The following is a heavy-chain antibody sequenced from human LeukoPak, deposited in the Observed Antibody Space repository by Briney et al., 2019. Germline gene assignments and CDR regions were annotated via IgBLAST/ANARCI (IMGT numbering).Heavy chain of an antibody. Sequence: SETLSLTCTVSGGSISDYYWSWIRQSPGKGLEWIGYIFYSGSTNDNPSLKSRVTMSEDTSKNQVSLKLSSVTAADTAVHYCATAPQSSGYYSYWGQGTLVTVSS. CDR2: IFYSGST. D-gene: IGHD3-3*01. CDR1: GGSISDYY. J-gene: IGHJ4*02. V-gene: IGHV4-59*08. CDR3: ATAPQSSGYYSY.